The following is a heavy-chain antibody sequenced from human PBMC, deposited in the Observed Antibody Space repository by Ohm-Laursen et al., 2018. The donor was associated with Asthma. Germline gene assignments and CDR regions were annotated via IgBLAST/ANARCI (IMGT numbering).Heavy chain of an antibody. CDR1: GGSISSYY. V-gene: IGHV4-59*01. D-gene: IGHD6-13*01. J-gene: IGHJ4*02. Sequence: TLSLTCPVSGGSISSYYWSWIRQPPGKGLEWIGYIYYSGSTNYNPSLKSRVTISVDTSKNQFSLKLSSVTAADTAVYYCARDSGYSSSWYTFDYWGQGTLVTVSS. CDR2: IYYSGST. CDR3: ARDSGYSSSWYTFDY.